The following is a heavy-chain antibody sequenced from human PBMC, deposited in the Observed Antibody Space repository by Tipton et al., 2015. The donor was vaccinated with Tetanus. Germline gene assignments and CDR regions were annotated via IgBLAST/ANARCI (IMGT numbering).Heavy chain of an antibody. CDR1: GDSISSYY. J-gene: IGHJ4*02. Sequence: TLSLTCTVSGDSISSYYWSWIRQPPGRGLEWIGHIYFTGNTQYSLSLKSRVTMSVATSKIQFSLKLSSVTAADTAVYYCARYYTVTDAGYYFDNWGQGALVTVSS. V-gene: IGHV4-59*01. CDR2: IYFTGNT. D-gene: IGHD2-21*02. CDR3: ARYYTVTDAGYYFDN.